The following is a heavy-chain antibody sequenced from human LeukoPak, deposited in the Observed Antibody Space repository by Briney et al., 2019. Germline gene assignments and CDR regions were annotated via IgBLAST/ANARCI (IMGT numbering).Heavy chain of an antibody. CDR2: IYHSGST. CDR1: GYSISSGYD. D-gene: IGHD3-16*02. J-gene: IGHJ4*02. CDR3: ARVGYVWGSYRYTFDY. Sequence: SETLSLTCAVSGYSISSGYDWGWIRQPPGKGLEWIGSIYHSGSTYYNPSLKSRVTISVDTSKNQFSLKLSSVTAADTAVYYCARVGYVWGSYRYTFDYWGQGTLVTVSS. V-gene: IGHV4-38-2*01.